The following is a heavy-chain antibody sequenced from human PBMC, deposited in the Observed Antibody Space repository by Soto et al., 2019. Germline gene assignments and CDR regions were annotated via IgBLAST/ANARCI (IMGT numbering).Heavy chain of an antibody. CDR2: IYYSGST. D-gene: IGHD2-2*01. CDR1: GGSISSGGYY. CDR3: ARDSSQGRTDY. J-gene: IGHJ4*02. V-gene: IGHV4-31*03. Sequence: SETLSLTCTVSGGSISSGGYYWSWIRQHPEKGLEWIGYIYYSGSTYYNPSLKSRVTISVDTSKNQFSLKLSSVTAADTAVYYCARDSSQGRTDYWGQGTLVTVSS.